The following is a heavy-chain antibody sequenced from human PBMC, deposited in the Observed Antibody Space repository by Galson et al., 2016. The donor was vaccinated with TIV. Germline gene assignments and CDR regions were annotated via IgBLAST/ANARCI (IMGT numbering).Heavy chain of an antibody. J-gene: IGHJ4*02. V-gene: IGHV5-51*03. CDR1: GYTFSTYW. Sequence: QSGAEVKKPGESLKISCQASGYTFSTYWIGWVRQMPGKGLEWMGIIYPDDSDVRYSPSFRGQVTISADKSLKTASLQWRSLRASDTGIYYCASFSFQHNRDFYFHFWGQGTRIIV. CDR3: ASFSFQHNRDFYFHF. CDR2: IYPDDSDV. D-gene: IGHD3/OR15-3a*01.